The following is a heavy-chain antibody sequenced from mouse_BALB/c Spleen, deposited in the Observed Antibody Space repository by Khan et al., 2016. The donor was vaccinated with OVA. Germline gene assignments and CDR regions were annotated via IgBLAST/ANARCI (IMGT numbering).Heavy chain of an antibody. CDR3: ARSNYRYDDFDY. J-gene: IGHJ2*01. CDR1: GFTFSSFG. CDR2: ISSGSSNI. Sequence: EVELVESGGGLVQPGGSRKLSCAASGFTFSSFGMHWVRQAPEKGLEWVAYISSGSSNIYYADTVKGRFTISRDNPKNTLFLQMTSLRSEDTAMYYCARSNYRYDDFDYWGQGTTLTVSS. D-gene: IGHD2-14*01. V-gene: IGHV5-17*02.